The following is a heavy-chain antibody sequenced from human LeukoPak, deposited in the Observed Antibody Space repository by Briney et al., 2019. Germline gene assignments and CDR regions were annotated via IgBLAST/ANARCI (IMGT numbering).Heavy chain of an antibody. D-gene: IGHD3-22*01. V-gene: IGHV3-23*01. CDR2: ISGSGGST. CDR1: GFTFSSYA. Sequence: PEGSLRLSCAASGFTFSSYAMSWVRQAPGKGLEWVSAISGSGGSTYYADSVKGRFTISRDNSKNTLYLQMNSLRAEDTAVYYCAKLSGDSSGYYYGGYFDYWGQGTLVTVSS. J-gene: IGHJ4*02. CDR3: AKLSGDSSGYYYGGYFDY.